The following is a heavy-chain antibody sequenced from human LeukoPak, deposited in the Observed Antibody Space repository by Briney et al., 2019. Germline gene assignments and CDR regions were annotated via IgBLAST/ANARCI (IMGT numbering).Heavy chain of an antibody. D-gene: IGHD6-19*01. CDR3: ARGVVQWLAYFDY. J-gene: IGHJ4*02. V-gene: IGHV3-33*01. CDR2: IWYDGSNK. Sequence: GGSLRLSCAASGFTFSSYGMHWVRQAPDKGLEWVAVIWYDGSNKYYADSVKGRFTISRDNSKNTLYLQMNSLRAEDTAVYYCARGVVQWLAYFDYWGQGTLVTVSS. CDR1: GFTFSSYG.